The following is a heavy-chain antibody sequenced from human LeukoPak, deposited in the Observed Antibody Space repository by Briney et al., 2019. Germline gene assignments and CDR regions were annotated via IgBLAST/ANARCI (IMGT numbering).Heavy chain of an antibody. CDR2: ISYDGSNK. CDR3: AGRGGGWPQIIDY. D-gene: IGHD6-19*01. CDR1: GFTFSSYA. V-gene: IGHV3-30*04. J-gene: IGHJ4*02. Sequence: PGGSLRLSCAASGFTFSSYAMHWVRQAPGKGLEWVAVISYDGSNKYYADSVKGRFTISRDNSKNTLYLQMNSLRAEDTAVYYCAGRGGGWPQIIDYWGQGTLVTVSS.